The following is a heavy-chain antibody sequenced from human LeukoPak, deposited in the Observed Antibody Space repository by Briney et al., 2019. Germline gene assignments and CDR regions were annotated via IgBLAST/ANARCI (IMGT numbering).Heavy chain of an antibody. D-gene: IGHD2-21*02. CDR2: ISGSGGST. V-gene: IGHV3-23*01. Sequence: GGSLRLSCAASGFTFSSYAMSWVRQAPGKGLEWVSAISGSGGSTYYADSVKGRFTISRDNSKNTLYLQMNSLRAEDTAVYYCAKECGGDCYPGEYYFDYWGQGTLVTVSS. CDR3: AKECGGDCYPGEYYFDY. J-gene: IGHJ4*02. CDR1: GFTFSSYA.